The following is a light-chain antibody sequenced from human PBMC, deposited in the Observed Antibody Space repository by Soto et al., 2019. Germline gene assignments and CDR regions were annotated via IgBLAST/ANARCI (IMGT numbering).Light chain of an antibody. V-gene: IGLV2-11*01. CDR2: DVS. CDR3: CSYAGRDTSVV. CDR1: SSDVGGYNY. Sequence: QSALTQPHSVYGSPGQSVTISCTGTSSDVGGYNYVSWYQQHPGKAPQRMIYDVSKRPSGVPDRFFGSKSVNTASPTISGLQAEDEADYYCCSYAGRDTSVVFGGGTKLTVL. J-gene: IGLJ2*01.